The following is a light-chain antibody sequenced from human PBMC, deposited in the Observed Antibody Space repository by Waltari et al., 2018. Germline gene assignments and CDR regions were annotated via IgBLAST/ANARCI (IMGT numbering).Light chain of an antibody. V-gene: IGKV1-12*01. CDR2: VAT. J-gene: IGKJ2*01. CDR1: QDIGSW. CDR3: QQSKEVPFT. Sequence: DIQMTQSPSSVSASVGDSVTINCRASQDIGSWLAWYQHKPGKAPKLLIYVATNLQSGVPSRFSGGGSGTDFTLTISGLQPDDFATYYCQQSKEVPFTFGQGTKLEIK.